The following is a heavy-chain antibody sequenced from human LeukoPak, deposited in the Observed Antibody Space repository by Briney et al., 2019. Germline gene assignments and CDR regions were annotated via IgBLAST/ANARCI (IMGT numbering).Heavy chain of an antibody. V-gene: IGHV3-23*01. CDR3: AKDQGIQLWLKYFQH. CDR2: ISGSSGHT. Sequence: GGSLRLSCAASGLTFSSYAMSWVRQAPGKGLEWVSAISGSSGHTYYADSVKGRFTISRDNSKNTLYLQMNSLRAEDTAVYYCAKDQGIQLWLKYFQHWGQGTLVTVSS. J-gene: IGHJ1*01. CDR1: GLTFSSYA. D-gene: IGHD5-18*01.